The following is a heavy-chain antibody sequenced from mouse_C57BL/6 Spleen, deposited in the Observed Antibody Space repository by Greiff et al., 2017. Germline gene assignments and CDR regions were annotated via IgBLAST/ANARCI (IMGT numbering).Heavy chain of an antibody. CDR2: INYDGSST. V-gene: IGHV5-16*01. Sequence: EVQLVESEGGLVPPGSSMKLSCTASGFTFSDYYMAWVRQVPEKGLEWVANINYDGSSTYYLDSLKSRFIISRDNAKNILYLQMSRLKSEDPATYYCARDRYYYGSSPYWYFDVWGTGTTVTVSS. CDR1: GFTFSDYY. D-gene: IGHD1-1*01. CDR3: ARDRYYYGSSPYWYFDV. J-gene: IGHJ1*03.